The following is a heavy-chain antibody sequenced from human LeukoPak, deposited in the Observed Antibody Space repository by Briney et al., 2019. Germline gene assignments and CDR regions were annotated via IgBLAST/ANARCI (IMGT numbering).Heavy chain of an antibody. J-gene: IGHJ6*03. CDR1: GGSISSYY. V-gene: IGHV4-4*07. Sequence: ETLSLTCTVSGGSISSYYWSWIRQPAGKGLEWIGRIYTSGSTNYNPSLKSRVTISVDKSKNQFSLKRSSVTAADTAVYYCARLGGSSSWYVGYYYMDVWGKGTTVTVSS. CDR2: IYTSGST. D-gene: IGHD6-13*01. CDR3: ARLGGSSSWYVGYYYMDV.